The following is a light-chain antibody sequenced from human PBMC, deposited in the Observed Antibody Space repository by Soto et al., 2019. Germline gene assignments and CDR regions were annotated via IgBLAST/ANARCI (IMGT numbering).Light chain of an antibody. CDR2: DAS. CDR1: QHISTY. V-gene: IGKV1-33*01. CDR3: QQYDDLPPT. J-gene: IGKJ3*01. Sequence: DIQMTQSPSSLSASVGDRVTITCQASQHISTYLNWFQQKPGKAPELLIYDASNVVPGVPSRCSGKGSGTNFTFTISSLQPVDIATYYWQQYDDLPPTFGPRTKVDIK.